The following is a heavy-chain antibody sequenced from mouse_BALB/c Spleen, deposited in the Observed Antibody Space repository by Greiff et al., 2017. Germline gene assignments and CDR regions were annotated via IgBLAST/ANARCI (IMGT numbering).Heavy chain of an antibody. CDR3: ARGYYGSSYGFAY. CDR2: IDPANGNT. J-gene: IGHJ3*01. V-gene: IGHV14-3*02. D-gene: IGHD1-1*01. Sequence: EVQVVESGAELVKPGASVKLSCTASGFNIKDTYMHWVKQRPEQGLEWIGRIDPANGNTKYDPKFQGKATITADTSSNTAYLQLSSLTSEDTAVYYCARGYYGSSYGFAYWGQGTLVTVSA. CDR1: GFNIKDTY.